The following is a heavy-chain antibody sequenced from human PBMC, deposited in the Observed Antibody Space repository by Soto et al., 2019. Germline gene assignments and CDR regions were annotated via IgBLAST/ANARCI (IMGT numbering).Heavy chain of an antibody. V-gene: IGHV4-61*01. Sequence: SETLSLTCTVSGGSVSSGSYYWSWIRQPPGKGLEWIGYIYYSGSTNYNPSLKSRVTISVDTSKNQFSLKLSSVTAADTAVYYCASGYNPWYFDYWGQGTLVTVSS. CDR3: ASGYNPWYFDY. D-gene: IGHD5-18*01. J-gene: IGHJ4*02. CDR2: IYYSGST. CDR1: GGSVSSGSYY.